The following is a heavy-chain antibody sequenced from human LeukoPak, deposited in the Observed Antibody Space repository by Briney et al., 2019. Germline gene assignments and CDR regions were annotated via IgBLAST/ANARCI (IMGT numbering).Heavy chain of an antibody. CDR1: GYTFTGYY. J-gene: IGHJ5*02. CDR3: ARDLPAAIQTNWFDP. CDR2: INPNSGGT. Sequence: RASVKVSCKASGYTFTGYYMHWVRQAPGQGLEWMGWINPNSGGTNYAQKFQGRATMTRDTSISTAYMELSRLRSDDTAVYYCARDLPAAIQTNWFDPWGQGTLVTVSS. D-gene: IGHD2-2*02. V-gene: IGHV1-2*02.